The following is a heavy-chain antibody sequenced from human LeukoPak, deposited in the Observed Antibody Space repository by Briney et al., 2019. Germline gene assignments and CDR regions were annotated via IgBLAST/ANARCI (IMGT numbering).Heavy chain of an antibody. CDR3: TRHDDRHSGSDV. CDR1: GFTFSDSA. V-gene: IGHV3-73*01. J-gene: IGHJ6*04. Sequence: PGGSLRLSCAASGFTFSDSAMHWVRQASGKGLEWVGRIRSKANSYATAYAASVKGRFIISRDDSKNTAYLQMNSLKTEDTAVYYCTRHDDRHSGSDVWSKGTTVTVSS. CDR2: IRSKANSYAT. D-gene: IGHD3-10*01.